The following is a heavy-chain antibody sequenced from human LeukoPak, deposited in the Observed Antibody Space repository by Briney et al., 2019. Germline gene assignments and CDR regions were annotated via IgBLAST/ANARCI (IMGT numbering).Heavy chain of an antibody. V-gene: IGHV1-8*01. J-gene: IGHJ4*02. D-gene: IGHD1-26*01. CDR2: MTPNSGNT. CDR1: GYTFTNFD. CDR3: ARGYGIVGAHPIDY. Sequence: ASVKVSCKASGYTFTNFDINWVRQATGQGLEWMGWMTPNSGNTGYAQKFQGRVAITRNTSISTAYMELSSLRSEDTAVYYCARGYGIVGAHPIDYWGQGTLVTVSS.